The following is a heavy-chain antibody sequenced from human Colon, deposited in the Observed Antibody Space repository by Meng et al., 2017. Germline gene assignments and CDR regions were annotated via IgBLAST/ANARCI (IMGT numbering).Heavy chain of an antibody. Sequence: QVQLQEWGPGRVKPSETLSLTCAVSGGSISRSDWWSWVRQPPGKGLEWIGETSHSGSTNYSPSLKSRVTISLDKSKNQLSLKLNSVTAADTAVYYCASSDYYRSDYWGQGTLVTVSS. D-gene: IGHD3-22*01. CDR3: ASSDYYRSDY. CDR1: GGSISRSDW. V-gene: IGHV4-4*02. J-gene: IGHJ4*02. CDR2: TSHSGST.